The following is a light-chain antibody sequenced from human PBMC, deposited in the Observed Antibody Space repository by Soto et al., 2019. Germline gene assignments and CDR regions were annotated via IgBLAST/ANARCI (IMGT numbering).Light chain of an antibody. J-gene: IGLJ2*01. CDR3: SSYAGSNNLVV. Sequence: QSVLTQPPSGSGSPGQSVTISCTGTSSDVGGYNYVSWYQQHPGKAPKLMIYEVSKRPSGVPDRFSGSKSGNTASLTVSGLQAEDEADYYCSSYAGSNNLVVFGGGTKLTVL. CDR1: SSDVGGYNY. CDR2: EVS. V-gene: IGLV2-8*01.